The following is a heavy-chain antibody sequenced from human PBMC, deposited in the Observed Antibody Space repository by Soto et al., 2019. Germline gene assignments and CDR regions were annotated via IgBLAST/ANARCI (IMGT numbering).Heavy chain of an antibody. CDR1: GGTFSSYA. Sequence: QVQLVQSGAELKKPGSSVKVSCKASGGTFSSYAISCVRQAPGQGLEWMGGIIPIFGTANYAQKCQGRVTITADESTSTAYMELSSLRSEDTAVYYCARDHSGYDFFSYWGQGTLVTVSS. CDR2: IIPIFGTA. D-gene: IGHD5-12*01. CDR3: ARDHSGYDFFSY. V-gene: IGHV1-69*01. J-gene: IGHJ4*02.